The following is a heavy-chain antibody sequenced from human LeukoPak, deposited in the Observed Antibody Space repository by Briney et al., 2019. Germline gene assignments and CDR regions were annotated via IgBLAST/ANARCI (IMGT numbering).Heavy chain of an antibody. V-gene: IGHV3-23*01. CDR3: ARHNRYGSGSLDY. CDR2: ISDRGGST. D-gene: IGHD3-10*01. CDR1: GFIFSSYA. Sequence: GGSLRLSCSASGFIFSSYAMSWVRQAPGKGLEWVSGISDRGGSTYYADSVKGRFTISRDNSKNTLYLQMNSLRAEDTAVYYCARHNRYGSGSLDYWGQGTLVTVSS. J-gene: IGHJ4*02.